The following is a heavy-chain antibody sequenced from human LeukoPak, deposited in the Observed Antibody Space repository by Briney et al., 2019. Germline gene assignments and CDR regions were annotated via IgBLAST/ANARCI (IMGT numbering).Heavy chain of an antibody. J-gene: IGHJ4*02. CDR3: VASGSSGRYGGY. V-gene: IGHV3-64D*09. D-gene: IGHD6-19*01. Sequence: GGSLRLSCSASGFTFSSYAMHWVRQAPGKGLEYVSAISGSGGSTYYAGSVKGRFTISRDNSQNTLYLQMSSLRAEDTAVYYCVASGSSGRYGGYWGQGTLVTVSS. CDR2: ISGSGGST. CDR1: GFTFSSYA.